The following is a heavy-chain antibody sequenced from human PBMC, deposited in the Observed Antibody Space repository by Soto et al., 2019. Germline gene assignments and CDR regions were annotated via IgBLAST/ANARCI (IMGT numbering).Heavy chain of an antibody. V-gene: IGHV4-31*03. CDR2: IYYSGST. CDR3: ATYGSGTYKPTTFDS. J-gene: IGHJ4*02. CDR1: GGSISSGDYY. Sequence: QVQLQESGPGLVKPSQTLSLTCTVSGGSISSGDYYWSWIRQHPGKGLEWIGYIYYSGSTYYNPSVKYRVTISVDTSKNQFSLKLSSVTAADTAVYYCATYGSGTYKPTTFDSWGQGTLVTVSS. D-gene: IGHD3-10*01.